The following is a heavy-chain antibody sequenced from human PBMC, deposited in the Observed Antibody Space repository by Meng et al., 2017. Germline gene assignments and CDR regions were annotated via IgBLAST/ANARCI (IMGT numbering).Heavy chain of an antibody. CDR1: GGSFSGYY. CDR2: INHSGST. CDR3: ARVGSYDSSGYYPNYYFDY. Sequence: LQEWGAGLLKPSETLSLPCAAYGGSFSGYYWSWIRQPPGKGLEWIGEINHSGSTNYNPSLKSRVTISVDTSKNQFSLKLSSVTAADTAVYYCARVGSYDSSGYYPNYYFDYWGQGTLVTVFS. J-gene: IGHJ4*02. V-gene: IGHV4-34*01. D-gene: IGHD3-22*01.